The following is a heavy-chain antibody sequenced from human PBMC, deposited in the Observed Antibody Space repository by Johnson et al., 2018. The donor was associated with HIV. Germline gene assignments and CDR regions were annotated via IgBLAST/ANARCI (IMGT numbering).Heavy chain of an antibody. CDR3: ARDSAYCGGDCHDAFDI. V-gene: IGHV3-7*01. Sequence: VQLVESGGGLVQPGGSLRLSCAASGFTFSSYWMSWVRQAPGKGLEWVANIKQDGSEKYYVESVKGRFTISRDNAKNSLYLQMNSLRAEDTAVYYCARDSAYCGGDCHDAFDIWGQGTKVTVSS. CDR2: IKQDGSEK. J-gene: IGHJ3*02. D-gene: IGHD2-21*02. CDR1: GFTFSSYW.